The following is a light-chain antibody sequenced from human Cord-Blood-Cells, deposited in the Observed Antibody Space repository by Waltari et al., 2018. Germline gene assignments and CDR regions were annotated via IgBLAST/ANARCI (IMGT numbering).Light chain of an antibody. J-gene: IGLJ2*01. V-gene: IGLV2-8*01. Sequence: QSALTQPPSASGSPGQSVTISCTGTSSAVGGYNYVSWYPQHPGKAPKLMIYEVNKRPSGFPDRFSGSKSGNTASLTVSGLQAEDEADYYCSSYAGSNNLVFGGGTKLTVL. CDR3: SSYAGSNNLV. CDR1: SSAVGGYNY. CDR2: EVN.